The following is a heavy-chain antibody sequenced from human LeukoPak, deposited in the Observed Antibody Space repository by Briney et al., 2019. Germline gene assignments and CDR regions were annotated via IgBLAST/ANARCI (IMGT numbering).Heavy chain of an antibody. CDR1: GGSFSGYY. V-gene: IGHV4-34*01. D-gene: IGHD2-2*02. CDR2: INHSGGT. CDR3: ARERRNNCSSTSCYTKFDY. Sequence: TSEILSLTCAVYGGSFSGYYWSWIRQPPGKGLEWIGEINHSGGTNYNPSLKSRVTISVDTSKNQFSLKLSSVTAADTAVYYCARERRNNCSSTSCYTKFDYWGQGTLVTVSS. J-gene: IGHJ4*02.